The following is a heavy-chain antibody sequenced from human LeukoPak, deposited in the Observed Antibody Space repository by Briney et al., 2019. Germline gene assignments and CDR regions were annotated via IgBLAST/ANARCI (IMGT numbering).Heavy chain of an antibody. V-gene: IGHV3-23*01. Sequence: GSLRLSCAASGFAFSSQAMGWVRQAPGRGLEWVSAISDGGGSTYYADSVKGRFTISRDNSKNTLFLQMNSLRAEDTAVYYCAKDARRTSGWYFFDYWGQGTLVTVSS. CDR3: AKDARRTSGWYFFDY. J-gene: IGHJ4*02. D-gene: IGHD6-19*01. CDR2: ISDGGGST. CDR1: GFAFSSQA.